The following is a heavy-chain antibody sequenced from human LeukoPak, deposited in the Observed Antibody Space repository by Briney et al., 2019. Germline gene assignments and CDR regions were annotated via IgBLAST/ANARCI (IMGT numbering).Heavy chain of an antibody. V-gene: IGHV3-15*01. CDR3: TTGFPNYGEYRGYFQH. Sequence: PGGSLRLSCAASRFTITNAWMSWVRQAPGKGLEWVGPIKSKADGRTTDCAAPVKGRFTISGDDSKNTLYLQINNLKTEDTAVYYCTTGFPNYGEYRGYFQHWGQGTLVTVAS. CDR2: IKSKADGRTT. CDR1: RFTITNAW. J-gene: IGHJ1*01. D-gene: IGHD4-17*01.